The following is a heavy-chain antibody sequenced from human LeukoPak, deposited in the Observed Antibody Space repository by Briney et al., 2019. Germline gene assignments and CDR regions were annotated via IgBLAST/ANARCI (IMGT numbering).Heavy chain of an antibody. CDR1: DITFSSYG. CDR2: TRYDGTKE. D-gene: IGHD3-9*01. J-gene: IGHJ3*02. Sequence: GGSLRLFCAASDITFSSYGMHWVRQAPGKGLEWVAFTRYDGTKEYYAESVKGRFTISRDNSKEIVYLQMNSLRAEDTAVYYCAKVHLLRYFPSGAFDIWGQGTMVTVSS. CDR3: AKVHLLRYFPSGAFDI. V-gene: IGHV3-30*02.